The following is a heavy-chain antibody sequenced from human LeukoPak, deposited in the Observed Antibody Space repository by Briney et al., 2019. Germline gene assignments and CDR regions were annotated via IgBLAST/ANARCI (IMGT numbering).Heavy chain of an antibody. CDR2: ISAYNGNT. D-gene: IGHD5-24*01. J-gene: IGHJ4*02. CDR1: GYTFTSYG. V-gene: IGHV1-18*01. CDR3: ARDNLRWLQFDFDY. Sequence: GASVKVSCKASGYTFTSYGISWVRQAPGQGLEWMGWISAYNGNTNYAQKLQGRVTMTADTSTSTAYMELRSLRSDDTAVYYCARDNLRWLQFDFDYWGQGTLVTVSS.